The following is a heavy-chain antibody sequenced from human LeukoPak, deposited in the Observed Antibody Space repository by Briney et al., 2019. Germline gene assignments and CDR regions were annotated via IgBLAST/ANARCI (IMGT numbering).Heavy chain of an antibody. CDR2: INHSGST. CDR3: ARDRVHYYYGSGSYYNGPPHYFDY. CDR1: GGSFSGYY. D-gene: IGHD3-10*01. J-gene: IGHJ4*02. Sequence: SETLSLTCAVYGGSFSGYYWSWIRQPPGKGLEWIGEINHSGSTNYNPSLKSRVTISVDTSKNQFSLKLSSVTAADTAVYYCARDRVHYYYGSGSYYNGPPHYFDYWGQGTLVTVSS. V-gene: IGHV4-34*01.